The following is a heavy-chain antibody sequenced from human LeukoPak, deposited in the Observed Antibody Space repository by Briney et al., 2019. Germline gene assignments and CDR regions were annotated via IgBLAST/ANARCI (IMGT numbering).Heavy chain of an antibody. V-gene: IGHV3-66*01. J-gene: IGHJ4*02. CDR3: ARGATPRCDY. Sequence: PGGSLRLSCAASGFTVRSNYMSWVRQAPAKGLEWVSVIYSGGNTYYADSVKGRFTISRDNSKNTLYLQMNSLRAEDTAVYYCARGATPRCDYWGQGTLVTVSS. D-gene: IGHD5-12*01. CDR2: IYSGGNT. CDR1: GFTVRSNY.